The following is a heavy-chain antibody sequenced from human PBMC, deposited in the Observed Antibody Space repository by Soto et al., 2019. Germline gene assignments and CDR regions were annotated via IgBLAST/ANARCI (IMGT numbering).Heavy chain of an antibody. V-gene: IGHV3-30-3*01. D-gene: IGHD1-7*01. J-gene: IGHJ4*02. Sequence: GGSLRLSCAASGFTFSSYAMHWVRQAPGKGLEWVAVISYDGSNKYYADSVKGRFTISRDNSKNTLYLQMNSLRAEDTAVYYCARDSGDYNWNYVTRPDAMGSHDYWGQGTLVTVSS. CDR2: ISYDGSNK. CDR1: GFTFSSYA. CDR3: ARDSGDYNWNYVTRPDAMGSHDY.